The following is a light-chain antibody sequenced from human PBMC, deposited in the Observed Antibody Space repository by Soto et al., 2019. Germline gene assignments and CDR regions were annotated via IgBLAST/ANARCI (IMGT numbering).Light chain of an antibody. V-gene: IGKV1-5*03. CDR2: KAS. CDR1: QSISSW. CDR3: QQYNSSPWT. J-gene: IGKJ1*01. Sequence: DIQMTQSPSTLSASVGDRVTITCRASQSISSWLAWYQQKPGKAPKLLIYKASSLESGVPSRFSGSGSGTEFTHTISSLQPDDFATYYCQQYNSSPWTFGQGTKVEIK.